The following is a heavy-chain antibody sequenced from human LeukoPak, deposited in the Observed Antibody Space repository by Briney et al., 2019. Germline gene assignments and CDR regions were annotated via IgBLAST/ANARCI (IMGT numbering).Heavy chain of an antibody. CDR2: ISAYNGNT. J-gene: IGHJ4*02. V-gene: IGHV1-18*01. CDR3: AREGADYGDYDY. D-gene: IGHD4-17*01. Sequence: ASVKVSCKASGYTFTSYGISWVRQAPGQGLEWMGWISAYNGNTNYAQKLQGRVTMTTDTSTSTVYMELSSLRSEDTAVYYCAREGADYGDYDYWGQGTLVTVSS. CDR1: GYTFTSYG.